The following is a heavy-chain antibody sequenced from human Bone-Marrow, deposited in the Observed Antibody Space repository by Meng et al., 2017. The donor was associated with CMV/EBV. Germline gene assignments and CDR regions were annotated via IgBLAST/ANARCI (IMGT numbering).Heavy chain of an antibody. D-gene: IGHD1-26*01. Sequence: LSCNVSGGSISSYYWSYIRQPPGKGLEWIGYIYNSGRTNYNPSLKSRVTISVDTYKNQFSLKLTSVTTADTAVYFCAREGGATYFPSGTFDIWGQGTMVTVSS. V-gene: IGHV4-59*01. J-gene: IGHJ3*02. CDR1: GGSISSYY. CDR3: AREGGATYFPSGTFDI. CDR2: IYNSGRT.